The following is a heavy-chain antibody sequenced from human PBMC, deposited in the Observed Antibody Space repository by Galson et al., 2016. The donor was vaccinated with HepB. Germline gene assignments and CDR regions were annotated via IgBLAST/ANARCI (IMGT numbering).Heavy chain of an antibody. V-gene: IGHV4-59*08. CDR3: ARRSTNYYFGMDV. CDR1: GGSISSYY. CDR2: INYSWST. J-gene: IGHJ6*02. Sequence: ETLSLTCSISGGSISSYYWSWIRQPPGKGLEWLGYINYSWSTYYNPSLKSRFTMSVDTSKNQFSLKLNSVTAADTAVYYCARRSTNYYFGMDVWGQGTTVTVSS.